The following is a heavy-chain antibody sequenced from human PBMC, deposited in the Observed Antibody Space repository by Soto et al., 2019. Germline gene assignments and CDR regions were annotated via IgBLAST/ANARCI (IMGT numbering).Heavy chain of an antibody. J-gene: IGHJ4*02. D-gene: IGHD3-10*01. Sequence: SVKVSCKASGGTFSSYAISWVRQAPGQGLEWMGGIIPIFGTANYAQKFQGRVTITADESTSTAYMELSSLRSEDTAVYYCARVIFNYYGSGSYYNFFDYWGQGTLVTVSS. CDR2: IIPIFGTA. V-gene: IGHV1-69*13. CDR1: GGTFSSYA. CDR3: ARVIFNYYGSGSYYNFFDY.